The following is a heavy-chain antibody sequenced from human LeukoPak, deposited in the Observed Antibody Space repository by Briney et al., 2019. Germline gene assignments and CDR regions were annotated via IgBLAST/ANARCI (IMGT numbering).Heavy chain of an antibody. V-gene: IGHV5-51*01. D-gene: IGHD3-22*01. Sequence: GESLKISCKGCGYPFTSYWIGWGRQMAGKGLEWVGIIHPGDSDTRYSPSSQGQVTISADKSISTAYLQWSSLKASDTAMYYCARLLYYYDSSGYYPGGFDYWGQGTLVTVSS. CDR3: ARLLYYYDSSGYYPGGFDY. CDR2: IHPGDSDT. CDR1: GYPFTSYW. J-gene: IGHJ4*02.